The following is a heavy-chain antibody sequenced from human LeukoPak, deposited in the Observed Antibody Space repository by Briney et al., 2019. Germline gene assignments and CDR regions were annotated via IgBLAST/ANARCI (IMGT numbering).Heavy chain of an antibody. CDR3: AREMLAAVAAQS. CDR1: GFTFSNYG. D-gene: IGHD6-19*01. CDR2: IRYDGSIK. Sequence: PGGSLRLSCAASGFTFSNYGIHWVRQAPGKGLEWVAFIRYDGSIKYYADSVKGRFTISRDNAKNSLYLQMNSLRAEDTAVYYCAREMLAAVAAQSWGQGTLVTVSS. V-gene: IGHV3-30*02. J-gene: IGHJ5*02.